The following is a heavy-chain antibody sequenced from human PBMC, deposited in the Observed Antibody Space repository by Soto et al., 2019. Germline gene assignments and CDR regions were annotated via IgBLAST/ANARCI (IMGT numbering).Heavy chain of an antibody. V-gene: IGHV4-34*01. CDR1: GGSFSGYY. CDR2: IIHSGST. J-gene: IGHJ6*02. CDR3: ARGFGTLVRGIIREYSGMDV. D-gene: IGHD3-10*01. Sequence: QVQLQQWGAGLLKPSETLSLTCAVYGGSFSGYYWSWIRQPPGKGLEWIGEIIHSGSTKYNPSLRSRVNISVDTSKNQYSLRLSSVSAADTAVFYCARGFGTLVRGIIREYSGMDVWGQGTTVTVSS.